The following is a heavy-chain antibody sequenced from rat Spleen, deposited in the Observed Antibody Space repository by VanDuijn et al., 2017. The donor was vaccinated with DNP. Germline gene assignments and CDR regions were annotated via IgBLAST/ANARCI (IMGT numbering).Heavy chain of an antibody. D-gene: IGHD1-12*02. J-gene: IGHJ3*01. CDR1: GFTFNNYW. V-gene: IGHV5-31*01. CDR3: ASSYYYDGSYYPFAY. Sequence: EVQLVETGGGLVQPGRSLKLSCVASGFTFNNYWMTWIRQVPGKGLEWVASITSSGGSTYYRDSVKGRFTISRNNAKSTLYLQMDSLRSEDTATYYCASSYYYDGSYYPFAYWGQGTLVTVSS. CDR2: ITSSGGST.